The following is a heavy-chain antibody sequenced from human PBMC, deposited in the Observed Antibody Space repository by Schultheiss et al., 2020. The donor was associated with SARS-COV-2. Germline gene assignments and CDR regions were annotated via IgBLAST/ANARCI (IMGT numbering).Heavy chain of an antibody. J-gene: IGHJ4*02. D-gene: IGHD1-26*01. Sequence: SQTLSLTCTVYGGSFSGYYWSWIRQPPGKGLEWIGHIYYSGSTNYNPSLKSRVTMSVDTSKNQFSLKLSSVTAADTAVYYCAKDTRIKLLTNDFDYWGQGTLVTVSS. CDR3: AKDTRIKLLTNDFDY. V-gene: IGHV4-59*01. CDR2: IYYSGST. CDR1: GGSFSGYY.